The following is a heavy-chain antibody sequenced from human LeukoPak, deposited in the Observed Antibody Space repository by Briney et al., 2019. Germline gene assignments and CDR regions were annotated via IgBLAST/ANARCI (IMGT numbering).Heavy chain of an antibody. V-gene: IGHV1-8*01. CDR1: GYTFTSYD. CDR2: MNPNSGNT. D-gene: IGHD7-27*01. Sequence: GASVKVSCKASGYTFTSYDINWVRQATGQGLEWMGWMNPNSGNTGYAQKFQGRVTMTRNTSISTAYMELSSLRSEDTAVYYCARKGRTGVGPYWYFDLWGRGTLVTVFS. CDR3: ARKGRTGVGPYWYFDL. J-gene: IGHJ2*01.